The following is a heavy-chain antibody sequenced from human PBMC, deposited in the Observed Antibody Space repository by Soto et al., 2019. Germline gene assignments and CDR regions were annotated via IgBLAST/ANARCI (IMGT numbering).Heavy chain of an antibody. CDR1: GFTFRNYD. Sequence: EVQLVESGGGLVQPGGSLRLSCEASGFTFRNYDMHCARQGTGKGLEWVSGISAAGDPDYADSVEGRFTISRENAQNSFFLQMNSLRVGDTAVYYCARTDRDFYGLDVWGQGTTVIVSS. CDR3: ARTDRDFYGLDV. CDR2: ISAAGDP. J-gene: IGHJ6*02. V-gene: IGHV3-13*05.